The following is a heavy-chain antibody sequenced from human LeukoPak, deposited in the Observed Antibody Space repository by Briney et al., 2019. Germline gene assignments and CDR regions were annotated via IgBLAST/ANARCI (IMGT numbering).Heavy chain of an antibody. CDR1: GGSITGYY. J-gene: IGHJ6*02. CDR3: ARDGRRGLSGSYEEGYGMDV. Sequence: SETLSLTCTVSGGSITGYYWSWIRQPPGKGLEWIGYIYYSGSTNYNPSLKSRVTISVDTSKNQFSLKLSSVTAADTAVYYCARDGRRGLSGSYEEGYGMDVWGQGTTVTVSS. D-gene: IGHD1-26*01. V-gene: IGHV4-59*01. CDR2: IYYSGST.